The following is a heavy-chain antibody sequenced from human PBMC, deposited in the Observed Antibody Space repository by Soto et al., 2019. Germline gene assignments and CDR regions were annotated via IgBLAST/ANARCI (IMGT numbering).Heavy chain of an antibody. V-gene: IGHV3-23*01. D-gene: IGHD6-19*01. Sequence: GGSLRLSCAASGFTFSSYAMSWVRQAPGKGLEWVSAIRGSGGSTYYADSVKGRFTIYRVNSKNTLYLQMNSLRAEDTAVYYGAKGDGSGWPDYWGQGTLVTGS. J-gene: IGHJ4*02. CDR2: IRGSGGST. CDR1: GFTFSSYA. CDR3: AKGDGSGWPDY.